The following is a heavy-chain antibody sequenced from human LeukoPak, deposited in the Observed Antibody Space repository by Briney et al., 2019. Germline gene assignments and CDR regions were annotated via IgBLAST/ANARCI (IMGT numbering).Heavy chain of an antibody. CDR2: ISSSSSYI. D-gene: IGHD6-13*01. CDR3: ARGWDSRSLWRWFDP. Sequence: GGSLRLSCAASGFTFSSYSMNWVRQAPGKGLEWVSSISSSSSYIYYADSVKGRFTISRDNAKNSLYLQMNSLRAEDTAVYYCARGWDSRSLWRWFDPWGQGTLVTVSS. V-gene: IGHV3-21*01. CDR1: GFTFSSYS. J-gene: IGHJ5*02.